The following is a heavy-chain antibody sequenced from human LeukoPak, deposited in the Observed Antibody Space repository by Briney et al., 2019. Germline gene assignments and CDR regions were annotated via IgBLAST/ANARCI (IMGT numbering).Heavy chain of an antibody. J-gene: IGHJ5*02. Sequence: PSETLSLTSTVSGGSVSSGSYYWSWIRQPPGKGLEWIGYIYYSGSTNYNPSLKSRVTISVDTSKNQFSLKLSSVTAADTAVYYCARSPTVRGVIIARWFDPWGQGTLVTVSS. CDR3: ARSPTVRGVIIARWFDP. V-gene: IGHV4-61*01. D-gene: IGHD3-10*01. CDR2: IYYSGST. CDR1: GGSVSSGSYY.